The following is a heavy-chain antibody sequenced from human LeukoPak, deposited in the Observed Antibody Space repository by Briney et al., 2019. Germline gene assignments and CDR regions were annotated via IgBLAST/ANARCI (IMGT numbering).Heavy chain of an antibody. J-gene: IGHJ4*02. Sequence: PSETLSLTCSVSGVSIRSYFWSWIQQTPGKGLEWIGFMSYSGINNYNLSLKSRVTISLDTSRNQLSLRLNSVTAADTAIYYCTREEGAWGYGSSGFDSWGQGILVTVSS. CDR1: GVSIRSYF. D-gene: IGHD3-10*01. CDR2: MSYSGIN. CDR3: TREEGAWGYGSSGFDS. V-gene: IGHV4-59*13.